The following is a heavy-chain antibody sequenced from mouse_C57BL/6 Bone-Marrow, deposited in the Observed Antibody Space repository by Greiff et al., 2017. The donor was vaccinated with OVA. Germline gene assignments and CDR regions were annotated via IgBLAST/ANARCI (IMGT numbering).Heavy chain of an antibody. CDR3: LYDYGGGYFDY. CDR1: GFNIKDYY. J-gene: IGHJ2*01. V-gene: IGHV14-1*01. D-gene: IGHD2-4*01. Sequence: VQLKQSGAELVRPGASVKLSCTASGFNIKDYYMHWVKQRPEQGLEWIGRIDPEYGDTEYAPKFQGKATMTADTSSNTAYLQLSSLTSEDTAVYYCLYDYGGGYFDYWGQGTTLTVSS. CDR2: IDPEYGDT.